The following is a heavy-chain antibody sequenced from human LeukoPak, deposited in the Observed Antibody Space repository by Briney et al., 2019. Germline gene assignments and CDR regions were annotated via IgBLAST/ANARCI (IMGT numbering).Heavy chain of an antibody. V-gene: IGHV4-39*01. Sequence: PSETLSLTCTVSGGSISSSSYYWGWIRQPPGKGLEWIGSIYYSGSTYYNPSLKSRVTISVDTSKNQFSLKLSSVTAADTAVYYCARPSGVGAHLFDYWGQGTLVTVSS. CDR3: ARPSGVGAHLFDY. CDR1: GGSISSSSYY. D-gene: IGHD1-26*01. J-gene: IGHJ4*02. CDR2: IYYSGST.